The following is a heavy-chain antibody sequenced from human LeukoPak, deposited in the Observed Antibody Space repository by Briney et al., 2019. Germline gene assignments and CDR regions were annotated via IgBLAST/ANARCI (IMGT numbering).Heavy chain of an antibody. Sequence: GASVKVSCKASGYTFTGYYMHWVRQAPGHGLEWMGWINPNTGGINYAQKFQGRVTMTRDTSISAAYMELSRLRSDDTAVYYCARDPYSNYFDYWGQGTLVTVSS. CDR2: INPNTGGI. V-gene: IGHV1-2*02. J-gene: IGHJ4*02. CDR1: GYTFTGYY. D-gene: IGHD5-18*01. CDR3: ARDPYSNYFDY.